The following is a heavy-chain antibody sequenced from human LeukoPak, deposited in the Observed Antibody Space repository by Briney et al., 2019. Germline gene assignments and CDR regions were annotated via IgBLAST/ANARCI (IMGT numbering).Heavy chain of an antibody. V-gene: IGHV1-8*01. Sequence: ASVKVSCKASGYTFTSYDINWVRQATGQGLEWMGWMNPNSGSTGYAQNFQGRVTITRNTSKSTAYMELSSLRSEDTAVYYCARGIYEYYYDSSGSGGYAYWGQGTLVTVSS. J-gene: IGHJ4*02. CDR3: ARGIYEYYYDSSGSGGYAY. CDR2: MNPNSGST. D-gene: IGHD3-22*01. CDR1: GYTFTSYD.